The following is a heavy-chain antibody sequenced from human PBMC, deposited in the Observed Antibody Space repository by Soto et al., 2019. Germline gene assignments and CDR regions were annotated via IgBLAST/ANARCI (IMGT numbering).Heavy chain of an antibody. D-gene: IGHD3-3*01. Sequence: ASETLSLTCTVSGGSISSYYWSWIRQPPGKGLEWIGYIYYSGSTNYNPSLKSRVTISVDTSKNQFSLKLSSVTAADTAVYYCARDLDYDFWRFDPWGQGTLVTVSS. CDR3: ARDLDYDFWRFDP. CDR1: GGSISSYY. V-gene: IGHV4-59*01. J-gene: IGHJ5*02. CDR2: IYYSGST.